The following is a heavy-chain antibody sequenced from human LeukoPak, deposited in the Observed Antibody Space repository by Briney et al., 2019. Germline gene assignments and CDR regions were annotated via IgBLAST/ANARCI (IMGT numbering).Heavy chain of an antibody. CDR1: GYTFTNHY. CDR2: ISPNGGST. D-gene: IGHD2-15*01. V-gene: IGHV1-46*01. CDR3: ARSPGYCSGGTCYGHNWFDP. Sequence: ASVKVSCKAYGYTFTNHYIHWVRQAPGQGLEWMGIISPNGGSTSYAQKLQGRVTMTRDTSTSTVYMELSSLRSEDTAVYYCARSPGYCSGGTCYGHNWFDPWGQGTLVTVSS. J-gene: IGHJ5*02.